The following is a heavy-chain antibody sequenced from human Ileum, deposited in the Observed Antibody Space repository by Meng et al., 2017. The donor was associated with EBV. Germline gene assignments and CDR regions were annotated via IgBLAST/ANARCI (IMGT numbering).Heavy chain of an antibody. CDR3: ARNVPGTSAYYD. D-gene: IGHD3-22*01. J-gene: IGHJ4*02. Sequence: GKVQEAGPGLVKPSDTLYLTCAVSGYSISSTNWWGWIRQPPGKGLEWIGYIYYSGSTSYNPSLKSRVTMSVDTSKNQFSLNLNSVTAVDTAVYYCARNVPGTSAYYDWGQGTLVTVSS. CDR1: GYSISSTNW. V-gene: IGHV4-28*01. CDR2: IYYSGST.